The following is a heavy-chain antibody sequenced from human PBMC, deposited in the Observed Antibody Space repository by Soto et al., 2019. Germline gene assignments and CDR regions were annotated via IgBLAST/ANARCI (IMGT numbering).Heavy chain of an antibody. D-gene: IGHD3-10*01. V-gene: IGHV1-3*01. J-gene: IGHJ6*02. Sequence: QVQLVQSGAEVKKPGASVKVSCKASGYTFATYAVHWVRQAPGQRLEWMGWINAGNGNTKYSQKFQGRVTITRDTSASKADMELSSLRSEDTAVYYCARGEITMVRGVIINGMDVWGQGTTVSVSS. CDR3: ARGEITMVRGVIINGMDV. CDR1: GYTFATYA. CDR2: INAGNGNT.